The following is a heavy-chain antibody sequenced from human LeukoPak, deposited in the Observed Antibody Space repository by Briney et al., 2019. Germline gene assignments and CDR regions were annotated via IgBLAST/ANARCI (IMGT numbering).Heavy chain of an antibody. D-gene: IGHD5-18*01. V-gene: IGHV4-61*08. Sequence: SETLSLTCTVSGASVGSAGYYWSWIRQPPGKGLEWIGEINHSGSTNYNPSLKSRVTISVDTSKNQFSLKLSSVTAADTAVYYCAVDRGSGYSYGIFGLPVRDLGYWGQGTLVTVSS. CDR2: INHSGST. J-gene: IGHJ4*02. CDR3: AVDRGSGYSYGIFGLPVRDLGY. CDR1: GASVGSAGYY.